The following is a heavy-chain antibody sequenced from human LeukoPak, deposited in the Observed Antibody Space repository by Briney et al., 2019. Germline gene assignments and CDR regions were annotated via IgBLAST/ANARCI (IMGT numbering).Heavy chain of an antibody. D-gene: IGHD2-15*01. V-gene: IGHV3-7*01. J-gene: IGHJ4*02. CDR2: IKHDGREK. CDR1: GFTFSTYW. Sequence: GGSLRLSCTSSGFTFSTYWMSWARQAPGKGLEWVANIKHDGREKYYVDSVKGRFTISRDNAKNSLYLQMNSLRAEDTAVYYCARSRGWPLNYFDYWGQGTLVTVSS. CDR3: ARSRGWPLNYFDY.